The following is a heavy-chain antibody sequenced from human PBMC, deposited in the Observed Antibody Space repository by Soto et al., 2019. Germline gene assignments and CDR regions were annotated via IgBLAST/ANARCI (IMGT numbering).Heavy chain of an antibody. CDR2: IYWDDTK. Sequence: QITLKESGPTLVKPTQTLTLTCTFSGFSLTTDRVGVGWIRQPPGEALEWLAVIYWDDTKTYRPSLESRLTITKDTSKEQVALTMTNMDSVDTATYYCANAYGGSSLYWGQGTLVTVSS. V-gene: IGHV2-5*02. J-gene: IGHJ4*02. D-gene: IGHD1-26*01. CDR1: GFSLTTDRVG. CDR3: ANAYGGSSLY.